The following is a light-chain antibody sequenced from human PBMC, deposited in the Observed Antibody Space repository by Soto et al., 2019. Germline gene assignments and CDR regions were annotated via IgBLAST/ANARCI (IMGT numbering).Light chain of an antibody. CDR2: EVS. Sequence: QSARTQPPSAPGSPGQSVTNSWTGTSSDVGGYNYVSWYQQHPGKAPKLMIYEVSKRPSGVPDRFSGSKSGNTASLTVSGLQAEDEADYYCSSYAGSNNLVFGGGTKLTVL. J-gene: IGLJ2*01. CDR3: SSYAGSNNLV. CDR1: SSDVGGYNY. V-gene: IGLV2-8*01.